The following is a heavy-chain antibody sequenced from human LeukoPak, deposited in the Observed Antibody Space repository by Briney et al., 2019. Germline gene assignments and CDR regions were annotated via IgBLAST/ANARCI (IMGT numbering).Heavy chain of an antibody. CDR1: GFTFSSYS. CDR3: AKSTEWLRFRAGNFDY. Sequence: TGGSLRLSCAASGFTFSSYSMSWVRQAPGRGLEWVSAISGSGGSTYYADSVKGRFTISRDNSKNTLYLQMNSLRAEDTAVYYCAKSTEWLRFRAGNFDYWGQGTLVTVSS. V-gene: IGHV3-23*01. D-gene: IGHD5-12*01. CDR2: ISGSGGST. J-gene: IGHJ4*02.